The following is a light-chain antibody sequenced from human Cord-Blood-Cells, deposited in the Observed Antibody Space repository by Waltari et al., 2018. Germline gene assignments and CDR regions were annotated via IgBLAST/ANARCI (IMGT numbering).Light chain of an antibody. CDR2: AAS. Sequence: DIQMTQSPSSLSASVGDRVPITCRASQSISSYLNWYQQKPGKAPKLLIYAASSLESGVPSRFSGSGSVTDFTLTISSLQPEDFATYYCQQSYSTPWTFGQGTKVEIK. CDR3: QQSYSTPWT. J-gene: IGKJ1*01. CDR1: QSISSY. V-gene: IGKV1-39*01.